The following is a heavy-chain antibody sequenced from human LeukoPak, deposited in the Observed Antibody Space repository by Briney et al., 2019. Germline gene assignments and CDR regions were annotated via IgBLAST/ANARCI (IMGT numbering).Heavy chain of an antibody. J-gene: IGHJ5*02. CDR3: ARSFRYSYGANWFDP. CDR2: IYYSGST. D-gene: IGHD5-18*01. V-gene: IGHV4-59*01. CDR1: GGSFSGYY. Sequence: PSETLSLTCAVYGGSFSGYYWSWIRQPPGKGLEWIGYIYYSGSTNYNPSLKSRVTISVDTSKNQFSLKLSSVTAADTAVYYCARSFRYSYGANWFDPWGQGTLVTVSS.